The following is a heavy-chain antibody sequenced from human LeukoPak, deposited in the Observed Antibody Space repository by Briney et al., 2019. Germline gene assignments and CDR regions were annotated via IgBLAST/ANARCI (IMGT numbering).Heavy chain of an antibody. D-gene: IGHD2-21*01. J-gene: IGHJ5*02. Sequence: ASVKVSCKASGYTFTSYYMHWVRQAPGQGLEWMGLINPTGGSTGYAQKFQGRVTITRDTSASTVYMELSSLRSEDMAVYYCARSLSDFYPNWFDPWGQGTLVTVSS. CDR1: GYTFTSYY. CDR2: INPTGGST. CDR3: ARSLSDFYPNWFDP. V-gene: IGHV1-46*01.